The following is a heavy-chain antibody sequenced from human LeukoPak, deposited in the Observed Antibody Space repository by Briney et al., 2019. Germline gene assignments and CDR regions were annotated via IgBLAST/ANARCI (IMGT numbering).Heavy chain of an antibody. CDR2: IRVYNGDT. CDR3: ATGYCSSTNCRIDY. CDR1: GFTFTSYG. D-gene: IGHD2-2*03. J-gene: IGHJ4*02. V-gene: IGHV1-18*01. Sequence: GGSLRLSCAASGFTFTSYGISWVRQAPGQGLEWMGWIRVYNGDTNYAQKLQGRVTMTTDTSTSTAYMELRSLRSDDTAVYYCATGYCSSTNCRIDYWGQGTLVSVSS.